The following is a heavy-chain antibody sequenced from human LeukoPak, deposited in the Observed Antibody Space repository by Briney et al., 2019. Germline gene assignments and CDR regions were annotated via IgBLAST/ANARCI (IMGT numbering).Heavy chain of an antibody. CDR3: ARDHHRRHYDSQARDTFDI. Sequence: GGSPRLSCAASGFTFSSYSMNWVRQAPGKGLEWVSYISSSSSPIYYADSVKGRFTVSRDNAKNSLYLQMNSLRAADTAVYYCARDHHRRHYDSQARDTFDIWGQGTMVTVSS. D-gene: IGHD3-22*01. J-gene: IGHJ3*02. V-gene: IGHV3-48*01. CDR1: GFTFSSYS. CDR2: ISSSSSPI.